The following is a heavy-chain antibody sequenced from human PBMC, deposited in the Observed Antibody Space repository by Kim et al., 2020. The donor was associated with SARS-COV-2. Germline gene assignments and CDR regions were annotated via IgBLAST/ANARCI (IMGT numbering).Heavy chain of an antibody. Sequence: IYAQKLQGRVTMTTDTSTSTAYMELRSLRSDDTAVYYCARDSVAAGENDYWGQGTLVTVSS. V-gene: IGHV1-18*01. D-gene: IGHD6-13*01. CDR3: ARDSVAAGENDY. J-gene: IGHJ4*02.